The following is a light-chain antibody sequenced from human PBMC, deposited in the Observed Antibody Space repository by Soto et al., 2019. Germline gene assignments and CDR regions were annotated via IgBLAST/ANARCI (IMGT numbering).Light chain of an antibody. V-gene: IGKV3-20*01. Sequence: EIVLTQSPGTLSLSPGERATLSCRASQNVSSNYLAWYPQRPGQAPRRLMYGAFIRATGIPDRISGSGSGTDFTVTISRLEPEDVAVYYCQYYGGYYGSSPRYTFGQGTKLDIK. J-gene: IGKJ2*01. CDR3: QYYGGYYGSSPRYT. CDR2: GAF. CDR1: QNVSSNY.